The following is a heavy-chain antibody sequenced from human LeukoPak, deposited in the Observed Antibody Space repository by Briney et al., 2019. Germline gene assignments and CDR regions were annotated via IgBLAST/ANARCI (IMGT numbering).Heavy chain of an antibody. CDR2: ISSNGGST. CDR1: GFTFSSYA. Sequence: SGRSLRLSCAASGFTFSSYAMYWVRQAPGKGLEYVSAISSNGGSTDYANSVKDRFTISRDNSKNTLYLQMGSLRAEDMAVYYCARGAYCTSTTCGNWFDPWGQGTLVTVSS. D-gene: IGHD2-2*01. V-gene: IGHV3-64*01. CDR3: ARGAYCTSTTCGNWFDP. J-gene: IGHJ5*02.